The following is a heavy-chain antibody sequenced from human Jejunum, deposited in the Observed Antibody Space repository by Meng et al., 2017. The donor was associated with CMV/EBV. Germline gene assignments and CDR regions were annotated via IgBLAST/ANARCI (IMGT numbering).Heavy chain of an antibody. CDR2: IDSSDRT. CDR1: VLTFSSFA. J-gene: IGHJ4*02. CDR3: AKSLVDTAMDLDE. D-gene: IGHD5-18*01. V-gene: IGHV3-23*01. Sequence: SVLTFSSFAMTWVRQAPVKGLEWVSPIDSSDRTYYADSVKGRFTISRDNSMNTLHLQMNSLRAEDTAVYYCAKSLVDTAMDLDEWSQETLVTVSS.